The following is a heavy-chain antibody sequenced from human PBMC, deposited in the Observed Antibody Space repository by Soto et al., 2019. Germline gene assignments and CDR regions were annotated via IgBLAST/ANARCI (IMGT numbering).Heavy chain of an antibody. D-gene: IGHD1-20*01. CDR1: GFTFSSYA. J-gene: IGHJ4*02. CDR3: AKLITGTFYFDY. V-gene: IGHV3-23*01. Sequence: EVQLLESGGGLVQPGGSLRLSCAASGFTFSSYAMSWVRQAPGTGLEWVSAISGSGGSTYYADSVKGRFTISRDNSKNTLYLQMNSLRAEDTAVYYCAKLITGTFYFDYWGQGTLVTVSS. CDR2: ISGSGGST.